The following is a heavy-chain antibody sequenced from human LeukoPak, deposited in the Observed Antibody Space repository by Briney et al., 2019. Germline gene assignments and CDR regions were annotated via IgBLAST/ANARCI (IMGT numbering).Heavy chain of an antibody. Sequence: PSETLSLTCTVSGGSISSYYWHWIRQPAGKGLEWIGRIYTRGSTNYNPSLKSRVTMSVDTSKNQFSLKLSSVTAADTAVYYCAKGAVVGRGYSYTDSWGQGALVTVSS. V-gene: IGHV4-4*07. CDR2: IYTRGST. J-gene: IGHJ4*02. D-gene: IGHD5-18*01. CDR1: GGSISSYY. CDR3: AKGAVVGRGYSYTDS.